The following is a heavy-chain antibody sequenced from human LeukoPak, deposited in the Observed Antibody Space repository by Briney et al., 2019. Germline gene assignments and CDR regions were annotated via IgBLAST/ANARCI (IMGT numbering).Heavy chain of an antibody. CDR1: GGSISSYY. D-gene: IGHD1-26*01. V-gene: IGHV4-4*07. CDR3: ARDAPYSGSPGFYYYYMDV. Sequence: SETLSLTCTVSGGSISSYYWSWIRQPAGKGLEWIGRIYTSGGTNYNPSLKSRVTMSVDTSKNQFSLKLSSVTAADTAVYYCARDAPYSGSPGFYYYYMDVWGKGTTVTVSS. J-gene: IGHJ6*03. CDR2: IYTSGGT.